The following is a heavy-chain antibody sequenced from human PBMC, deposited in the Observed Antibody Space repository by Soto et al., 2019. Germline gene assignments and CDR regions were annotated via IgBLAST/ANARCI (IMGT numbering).Heavy chain of an antibody. D-gene: IGHD3-10*01. Sequence: SETLSLTCTVSVGSISSGDYYWIWIRHPPGKGLEWIGYIYYSGSTYYNPSLKSRVTISVDTSKNQFSLKLSSVTAADRAVYYCAATRVTMALGWFGPWGQGTLVTVSS. CDR3: AATRVTMALGWFGP. V-gene: IGHV4-30-4*01. CDR1: VGSISSGDYY. CDR2: IYYSGST. J-gene: IGHJ5*02.